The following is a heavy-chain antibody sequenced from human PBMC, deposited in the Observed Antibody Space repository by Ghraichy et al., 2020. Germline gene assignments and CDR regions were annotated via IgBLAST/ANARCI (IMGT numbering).Heavy chain of an antibody. CDR2: ITSSSSYI. J-gene: IGHJ3*02. Sequence: GGSLRLSCVASGMSFNSYNMNWVHQAPGKGLEWVSTITSSSSYIYYRDSVKGRFTISRDNAQNSLYLQMNSLRVEDTAVYYCARAFGVDTAFDIWGQGTMVTVSS. CDR1: GMSFNSYN. D-gene: IGHD3-3*01. CDR3: ARAFGVDTAFDI. V-gene: IGHV3-21*06.